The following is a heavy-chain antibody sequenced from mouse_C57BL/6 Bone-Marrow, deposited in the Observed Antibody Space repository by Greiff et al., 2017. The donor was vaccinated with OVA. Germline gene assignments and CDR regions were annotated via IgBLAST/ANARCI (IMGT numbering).Heavy chain of an antibody. CDR1: GFTFSSYG. J-gene: IGHJ3*01. CDR2: ISSGGSYT. CDR3: ARRGICHFAY. D-gene: IGHD6-1*01. V-gene: IGHV5-6*01. Sequence: EVQGVESGGDLVKPGGSLKLSCAASGFTFSSYGLSWVRQTPDKRLEWVATISSGGSYTYYPDSVKGRFTISRDNAKNTLYLQMSSLKSEDTAMYYCARRGICHFAYWGQGTLVTVSA.